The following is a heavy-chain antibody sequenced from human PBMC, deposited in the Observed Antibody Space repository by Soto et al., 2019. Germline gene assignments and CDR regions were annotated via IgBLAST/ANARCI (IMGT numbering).Heavy chain of an antibody. CDR3: ARDGSTDFWSGYYFDY. D-gene: IGHD3-3*01. V-gene: IGHV1-69*12. CDR2: IIPIFVTA. J-gene: IGHJ4*02. CDR1: GGTFSSYA. Sequence: QVQLVQSGAEVKKPGSSVKVSCKASGGTFSSYAISWVRQAPGQGLEWMGGIIPIFVTANYAQKCQGRVTITADESSRTAYIELSSLRSEDTAVYFCARDGSTDFWSGYYFDYWGQGTLVTVSS.